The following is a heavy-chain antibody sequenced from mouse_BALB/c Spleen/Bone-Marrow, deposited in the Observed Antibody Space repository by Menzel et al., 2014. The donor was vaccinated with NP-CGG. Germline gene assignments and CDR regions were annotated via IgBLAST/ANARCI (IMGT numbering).Heavy chain of an antibody. CDR1: GFTFSSYG. CDR2: ISSGGSNT. J-gene: IGHJ4*01. Sequence: EVQVVESGGDLVKPGGSLKLSCAASGFTFSSYGMSWGRQTPDKRLEWVATISSGGSNTYYPDSVKGRFTISRDNAKNTLYLQMSSLKSEDTAMYYCARHQRYYAMDYWGQGTSVTVYS. V-gene: IGHV5-6*01. CDR3: ARHQRYYAMDY.